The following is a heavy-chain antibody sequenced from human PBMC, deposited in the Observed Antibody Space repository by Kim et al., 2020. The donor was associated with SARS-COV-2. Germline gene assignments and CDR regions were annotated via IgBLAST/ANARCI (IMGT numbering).Heavy chain of an antibody. Sequence: SGGSTYYADSVKGRFTISRDNSKNTLYLQMTSLRDEDTAVYYCASARGAYYFDYWGQGTLVTASS. V-gene: IGHV3-23*01. D-gene: IGHD1-26*01. CDR3: ASARGAYYFDY. CDR2: SGGST. J-gene: IGHJ4*02.